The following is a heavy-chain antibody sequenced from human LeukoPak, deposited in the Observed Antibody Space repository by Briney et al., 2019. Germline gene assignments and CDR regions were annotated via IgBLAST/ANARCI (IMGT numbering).Heavy chain of an antibody. CDR1: GFTFSSYA. CDR3: AKDNPYYGDRPANFDY. J-gene: IGHJ4*02. CDR2: ISGSGGST. D-gene: IGHD4-17*01. Sequence: HPGGSLRLSCAASGFTFSSYAMSWVRQAPGKGLEWVSAISGSGGSTYYADSVKGRFTISRDNSKNTLYLQMNSLRAEDTAVYYCAKDNPYYGDRPANFDYWGQGTLVTVSS. V-gene: IGHV3-23*01.